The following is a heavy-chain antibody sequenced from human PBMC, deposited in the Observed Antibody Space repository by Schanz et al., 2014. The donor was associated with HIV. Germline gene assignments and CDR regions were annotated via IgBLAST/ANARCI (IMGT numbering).Heavy chain of an antibody. CDR2: INSNEGTT. Sequence: EVQLVESGGGLVQPGGSLRLSCAASGFTFSSHWMHWVRQAPGKGLVWVSRINSNEGTTDYAHSVKGRFTISRDNAKNTLYLQMNSLRAEDTAVYYCVRLMSSDYDFYHYGMDVWGQGTTVIVSS. D-gene: IGHD4-17*01. CDR3: VRLMSSDYDFYHYGMDV. V-gene: IGHV3-74*01. CDR1: GFTFSSHW. J-gene: IGHJ6*02.